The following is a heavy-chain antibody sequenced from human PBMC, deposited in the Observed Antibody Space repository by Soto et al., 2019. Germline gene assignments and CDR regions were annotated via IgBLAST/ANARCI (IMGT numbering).Heavy chain of an antibody. CDR2: INPKSGGT. J-gene: IGHJ6*02. CDR1: GYSFTDYH. Sequence: ASVKVSCKASGYSFTDYHIHWVRQAPGQGLEWLGRINPKSGGTSTAQKFQGWVTMTTDTSISTASMELTRLTSDDTAIYYCARGDSTDCSNRVCSFFYNHDMDVWGQGTTVTVS. V-gene: IGHV1-2*04. D-gene: IGHD2-8*01. CDR3: ARGDSTDCSNRVCSFFYNHDMDV.